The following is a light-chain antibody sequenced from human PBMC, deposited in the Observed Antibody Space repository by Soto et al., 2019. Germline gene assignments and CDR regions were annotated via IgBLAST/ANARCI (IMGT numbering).Light chain of an antibody. Sequence: DIVMTHSPDCLAVSPGERATLSCRASQNVSSNLAWYQQKPGQAPRLLIYGASTRATGIPARFSGSGSGTEFTLTISSLQSEDFAVYYCQQYNNWPQTFGQGTRLEIK. CDR1: QNVSSN. CDR2: GAS. V-gene: IGKV3-15*01. J-gene: IGKJ5*01. CDR3: QQYNNWPQT.